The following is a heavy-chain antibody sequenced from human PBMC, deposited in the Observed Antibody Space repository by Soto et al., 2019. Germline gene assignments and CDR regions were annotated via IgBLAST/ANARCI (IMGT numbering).Heavy chain of an antibody. D-gene: IGHD1-26*01. CDR3: AKGAGWEPQYYSDY. J-gene: IGHJ4*02. Sequence: QVQLVQSGAEVKMPGASVKVSCKASGYTFTSYGIIWVRQAPGQGLEWMGWINPYNGNTKYAQKLQGRVTMTTDTSTSTAYMELRTLRSDDTAVYYCAKGAGWEPQYYSDYWGQGTLVTVSS. CDR1: GYTFTSYG. CDR2: INPYNGNT. V-gene: IGHV1-18*01.